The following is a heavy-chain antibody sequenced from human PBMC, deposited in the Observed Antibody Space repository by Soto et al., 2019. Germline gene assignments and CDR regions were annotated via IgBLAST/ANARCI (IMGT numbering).Heavy chain of an antibody. J-gene: IGHJ6*02. CDR3: ARGIRLTFDWLSQYGMDV. CDR2: ISSSSSTI. D-gene: IGHD3-9*01. Sequence: EVQLVESGGGLVQPGGSLRLSCAASGFTFSSYSMNWVRQAPGKGLEWVSYISSSSSTIYYADSVKGRFTISRDNAKNSLYLQMNSLRDEDTAVYYCARGIRLTFDWLSQYGMDVWGQGTTVTVSS. V-gene: IGHV3-48*02. CDR1: GFTFSSYS.